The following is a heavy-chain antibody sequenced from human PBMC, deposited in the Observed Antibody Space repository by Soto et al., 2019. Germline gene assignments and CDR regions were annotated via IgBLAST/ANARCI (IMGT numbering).Heavy chain of an antibody. D-gene: IGHD6-19*01. CDR3: GAGTVY. CDR2: ISLDGSSK. J-gene: IGHJ4*02. CDR1: GFTFSSYG. V-gene: IGHV3-30*03. Sequence: GGSLRLSCAASGFTFSSYGMHWVRQAPGKGLEGVAFISLDGSSKLYTDSVKGRFTISRDNSKNTLYLQIDSLRAADTAVYYCGAGTVYWGQGTRVTVSS.